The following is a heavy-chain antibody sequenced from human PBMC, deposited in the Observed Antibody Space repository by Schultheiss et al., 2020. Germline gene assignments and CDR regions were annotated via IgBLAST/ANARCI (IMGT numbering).Heavy chain of an antibody. J-gene: IGHJ4*02. CDR3: ARRDSSGWYKFDY. CDR2: IYHSGST. CDR1: GGSISSSNW. Sequence: SETLSLTCAVSGGSISSSNWWSWVRQPPGKGLEWIGEIYHSGSTNYNPSLKSRVTISVDKSKNQFSLKLSSVTAADTAVYYCARRDSSGWYKFDYWGQGTLVTVSS. D-gene: IGHD6-19*01. V-gene: IGHV4-4*02.